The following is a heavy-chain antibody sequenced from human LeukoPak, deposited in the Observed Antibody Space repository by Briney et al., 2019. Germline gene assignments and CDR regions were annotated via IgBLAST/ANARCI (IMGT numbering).Heavy chain of an antibody. D-gene: IGHD2-15*01. CDR2: INPSDGST. Sequence: GASVKVSCKAFGYTFTGYWMHWVRQAPGQGLEWMGKINPSDGSTRYAQKFQGRVTMTRDMSTSTVYMELSSLRSEDTAVYFCAREGYCRGGTCYSFDYWGQGTLVTVSS. CDR1: GYTFTGYW. J-gene: IGHJ4*02. V-gene: IGHV1-46*01. CDR3: AREGYCRGGTCYSFDY.